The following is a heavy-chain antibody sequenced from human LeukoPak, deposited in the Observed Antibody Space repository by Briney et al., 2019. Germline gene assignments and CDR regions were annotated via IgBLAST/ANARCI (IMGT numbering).Heavy chain of an antibody. Sequence: ASVKVSCMASGYTFTGYYMHWVRQAPGQGREWMGWINPKIGGTNFAQNFQGRVTMTRDTSINTAYMELSRLRSDDTAVYYCARGAAAYTYYYDGSAYDWGQGTLVTVSS. CDR2: INPKIGGT. CDR1: GYTFTGYY. D-gene: IGHD3-22*01. CDR3: ARGAAAYTYYYDGSAYD. V-gene: IGHV1-2*02. J-gene: IGHJ4*02.